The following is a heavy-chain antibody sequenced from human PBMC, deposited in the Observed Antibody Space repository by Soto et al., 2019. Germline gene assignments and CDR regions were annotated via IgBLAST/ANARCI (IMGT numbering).Heavy chain of an antibody. CDR2: IWYDGSNK. V-gene: IGHV3-33*01. J-gene: IGHJ4*02. Sequence: GGSLRLSCAASGFTFSSYGMHWVRQAPGKGLEWVAVIWYDGSNKYYADSVKGRLTTSRDNSKNTLYLQMNSLRAEDTAVYYCARDEASYYDILTGLFDYWGQGTLVTVSS. D-gene: IGHD3-9*01. CDR1: GFTFSSYG. CDR3: ARDEASYYDILTGLFDY.